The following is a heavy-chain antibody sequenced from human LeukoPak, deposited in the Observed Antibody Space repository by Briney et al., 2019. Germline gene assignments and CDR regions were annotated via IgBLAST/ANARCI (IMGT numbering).Heavy chain of an antibody. Sequence: SETLSLTCAVYGGPFSGYYWSWIRQPPGKGLEWIGEINHSGSTNYNPSLKSRVTISVDTSKNQFSLKLSSVTTADTAVYYCARTSSGWYIRTSDYWGQGTLVTVSS. J-gene: IGHJ4*02. CDR2: INHSGST. D-gene: IGHD6-19*01. V-gene: IGHV4-34*01. CDR1: GGPFSGYY. CDR3: ARTSSGWYIRTSDY.